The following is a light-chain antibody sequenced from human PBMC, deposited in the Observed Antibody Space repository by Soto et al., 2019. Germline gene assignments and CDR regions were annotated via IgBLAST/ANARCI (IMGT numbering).Light chain of an antibody. CDR2: DAS. CDR1: QSDSSN. Sequence: EIVMTQSPATLSVSPGERATLSCRASQSDSSNLAWYQQRPGQAPRLLIYDASTRATGIPTRFSGSGSGTEFTLTISSLQSDDVAVYYCQQSSKWPWTFGQGTQVEVK. CDR3: QQSSKWPWT. V-gene: IGKV3-15*01. J-gene: IGKJ1*01.